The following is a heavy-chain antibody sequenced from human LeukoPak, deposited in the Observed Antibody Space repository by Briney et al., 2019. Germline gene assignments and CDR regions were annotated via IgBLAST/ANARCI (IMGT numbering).Heavy chain of an antibody. CDR3: ARGRSGSGSYYMGAMGYYFDY. V-gene: IGHV1-2*02. CDR2: INPNSGGT. CDR1: GYTFTGYY. Sequence: ASVKVSCKASGYTFTGYYMHWVRQAPRQGLEWMGGINPNSGGTNYAQKFQGRVTMNRDTSISTAYMELSRLRSDDTAVYYCARGRSGSGSYYMGAMGYYFDYWGQGTLVTVSS. D-gene: IGHD3-10*01. J-gene: IGHJ4*02.